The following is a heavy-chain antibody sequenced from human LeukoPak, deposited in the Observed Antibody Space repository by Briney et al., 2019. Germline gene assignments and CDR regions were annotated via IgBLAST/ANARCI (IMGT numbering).Heavy chain of an antibody. Sequence: PGGSLRLSCAASGVTLSSYAMSWARQAPGKGLEWVAVISSDGNNKNYVDSVKGRFTFSRDNSKNTLYLQMNSLRAEDTAVYYCAKGNDIGGYYYPHFDYWGQGTLVTVSS. CDR3: AKGNDIGGYYYPHFDY. D-gene: IGHD3-22*01. V-gene: IGHV3-30*18. CDR1: GVTLSSYA. J-gene: IGHJ4*02. CDR2: ISSDGNNK.